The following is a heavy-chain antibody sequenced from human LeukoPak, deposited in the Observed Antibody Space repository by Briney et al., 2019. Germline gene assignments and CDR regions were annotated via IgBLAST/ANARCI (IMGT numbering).Heavy chain of an antibody. D-gene: IGHD6-6*01. V-gene: IGHV3-66*01. CDR3: ARYPYSTSSWSDP. J-gene: IGHJ5*02. CDR2: IYSGGGT. CDR1: GLTISSDY. Sequence: GGSLRLSCAASGLTISSDYMSWVRQAPGKGLEWVSVIYSGGGTYYADSVRGRFTISRDNSKNTLYLQVNSLRAEDTAVYYCARYPYSTSSWSDPWGQGTLVTASS.